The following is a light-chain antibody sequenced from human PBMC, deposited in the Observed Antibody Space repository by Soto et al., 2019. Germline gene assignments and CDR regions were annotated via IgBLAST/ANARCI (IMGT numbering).Light chain of an antibody. J-gene: IGKJ1*01. CDR3: QQYNSYPWT. CDR2: KAS. V-gene: IGKV1-5*03. Sequence: DIQMTQSPSTLSASVGDRVTITCRASQSISSWLAWYQQKPGKAPKVLIYKASSLESGVPSRFSGSGSGTEFTLTISSLQPDDFATDYCQQYNSYPWTFGQGTQVEIK. CDR1: QSISSW.